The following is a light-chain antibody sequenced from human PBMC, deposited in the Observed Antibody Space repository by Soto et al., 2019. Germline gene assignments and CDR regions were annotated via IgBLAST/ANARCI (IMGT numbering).Light chain of an antibody. V-gene: IGKV3-15*01. CDR2: GAS. CDR3: QQHGTT. J-gene: IGKJ1*01. CDR1: QSVSSS. Sequence: EIVMTQSPATLSVSPGERATLSCRASQSVSSSLAWYQQKPGQAPRLLIYGASTRATGIPARFSGSGSGTEFTLTISSLQSEDFAVYYCQQHGTTFGQGTKVDI.